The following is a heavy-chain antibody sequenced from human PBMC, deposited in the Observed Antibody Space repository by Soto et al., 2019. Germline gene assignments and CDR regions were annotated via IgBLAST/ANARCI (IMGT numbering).Heavy chain of an antibody. Sequence: ASVKVSCKASGYTFTSYGISWVRQAPGQGLEWMGWISTYNGNTKYALKLQGRVTMTTDTSTSTAYMELRSLRSDDTAVFYCAREMVRGVGSDYWGQGTLVTVSS. CDR1: GYTFTSYG. CDR2: ISTYNGNT. CDR3: AREMVRGVGSDY. D-gene: IGHD3-10*01. J-gene: IGHJ4*02. V-gene: IGHV1-18*01.